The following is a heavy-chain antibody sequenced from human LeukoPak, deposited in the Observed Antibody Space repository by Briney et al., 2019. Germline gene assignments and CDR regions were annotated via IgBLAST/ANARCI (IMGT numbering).Heavy chain of an antibody. CDR2: INHSGST. V-gene: IGHV4-34*01. CDR3: ARGFSIAAAGTRPSYGY. J-gene: IGHJ4*02. Sequence: SETLSLTCAVFGGSFSGYYWSWIRQPPEKGLEWIGEINHSGSTSYIPSLKSRVTISVDTSKNQFSLKLSSVTAADTAVYYCARGFSIAAAGTRPSYGYWGQGTLVTVSS. D-gene: IGHD6-13*01. CDR1: GGSFSGYY.